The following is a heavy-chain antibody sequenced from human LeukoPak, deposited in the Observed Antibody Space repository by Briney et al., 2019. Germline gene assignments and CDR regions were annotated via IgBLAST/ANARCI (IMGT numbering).Heavy chain of an antibody. J-gene: IGHJ3*02. V-gene: IGHV3-30*02. CDR3: AKLAENCYDSSGSNDAFDI. CDR1: GFTFSSYG. D-gene: IGHD3-22*01. Sequence: GGSLRLSCAASGFTFSSYGMHWVRQAPGKGLEWVAFIRYDGSNKYYADSVKGRFTISRDNSKNTLYLQMNSLRAEDTAVYYCAKLAENCYDSSGSNDAFDIWGQGTMVTVSS. CDR2: IRYDGSNK.